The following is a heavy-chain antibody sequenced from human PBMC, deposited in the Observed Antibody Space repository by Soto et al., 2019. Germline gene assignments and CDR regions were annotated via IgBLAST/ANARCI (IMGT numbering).Heavy chain of an antibody. V-gene: IGHV4-59*11. CDR3: ARDVGLQHDTGYYDFWSGKNNWFDP. Sequence: PSETLSLTCTVSGGFISGHYWSWIRQPPGKGLQYIGYISYSGSTNYNPSLKSRVTISVDTSNNQFSLRLSSVTAADTAVYYCARDVGLQHDTGYYDFWSGKNNWFDPWGQGILVTVSS. D-gene: IGHD3-3*01. CDR1: GGFISGHY. CDR2: ISYSGST. J-gene: IGHJ5*02.